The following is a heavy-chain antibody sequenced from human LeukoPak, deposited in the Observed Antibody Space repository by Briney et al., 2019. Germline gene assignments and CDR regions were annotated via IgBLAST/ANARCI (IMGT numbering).Heavy chain of an antibody. J-gene: IGHJ4*02. CDR3: AIDPTRRFDL. CDR2: ILEDGSET. V-gene: IGHV3-7*01. Sequence: PGGSLRLSCAPSGFTFSRYWMTWGRQAPGKGVEWVASILEDGSETYYLDSVKGRFTFSRDNAKNSLYLQMNSLRVEDTAVYYCAIDPTRRFDLWGQGTLVTVSS. CDR1: GFTFSRYW.